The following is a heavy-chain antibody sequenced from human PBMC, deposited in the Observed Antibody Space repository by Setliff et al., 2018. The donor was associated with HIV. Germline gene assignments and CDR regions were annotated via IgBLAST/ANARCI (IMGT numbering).Heavy chain of an antibody. CDR3: AKDGDYANWDYDAFDI. Sequence: GESLKISCAASGFTFSAHGMHWVRQAPGKGLEWVAFINYDVSYEYYADSVKGRVTISRDNSKNTVDLQMNSLRPEDTAVYYCAKDGDYANWDYDAFDIWGQGTWVTVS. V-gene: IGHV3-30*02. J-gene: IGHJ3*02. CDR1: GFTFSAHG. CDR2: INYDVSYE. D-gene: IGHD1-7*01.